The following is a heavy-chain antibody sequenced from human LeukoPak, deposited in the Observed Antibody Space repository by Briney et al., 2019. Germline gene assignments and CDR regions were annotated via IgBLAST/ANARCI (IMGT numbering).Heavy chain of an antibody. CDR1: GYSITSDDW. Sequence: SETLSLTCSVSGYSITSDDWWAWSRQSPEKGLEWIASIHHSGSTYYNPSIKSRATISVDTSKNQFSLKLSSVTAADTAVYYCARAGSGSYEFDYWGQGTLVTVSS. CDR2: IHHSGST. V-gene: IGHV4-38-2*02. D-gene: IGHD1-26*01. J-gene: IGHJ4*02. CDR3: ARAGSGSYEFDY.